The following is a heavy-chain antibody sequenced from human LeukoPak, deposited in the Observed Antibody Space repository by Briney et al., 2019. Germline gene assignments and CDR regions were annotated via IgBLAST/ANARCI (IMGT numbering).Heavy chain of an antibody. Sequence: GGSLRLSCAASGFTFSSYGMHWVRQAPGKGLEWVAVIWYDGSNKYYADSVKGRFTISRDNSKNTLYLQMNSLRTEDTAVYYCARHRSSWLIDYWGQGTLVTVSS. V-gene: IGHV3-33*01. D-gene: IGHD6-6*01. CDR3: ARHRSSWLIDY. CDR2: IWYDGSNK. CDR1: GFTFSSYG. J-gene: IGHJ4*02.